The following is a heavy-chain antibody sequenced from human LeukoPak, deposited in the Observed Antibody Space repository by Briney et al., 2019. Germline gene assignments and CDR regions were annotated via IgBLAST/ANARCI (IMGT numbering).Heavy chain of an antibody. CDR3: ARDRSPCDFCSGYYGCSWFDP. Sequence: GGSLRLSCAASGFTFSSYSMNRVRQAPGKGLEWVSSISSSSSYIYYADSVKGRFTISRDNAKNSLYLQMNSLRAEDTAVYYCARDRSPCDFCSGYYGCSWFDPWGQGPLVTVSS. CDR1: GFTFSSYS. V-gene: IGHV3-21*01. CDR2: ISSSSSYI. D-gene: IGHD3-3*01. J-gene: IGHJ5*02.